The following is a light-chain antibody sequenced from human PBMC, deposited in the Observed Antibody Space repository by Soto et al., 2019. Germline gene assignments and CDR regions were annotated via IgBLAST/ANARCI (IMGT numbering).Light chain of an antibody. CDR3: QKYNSAPWT. V-gene: IGKV1-27*01. Sequence: DXXXTQSXSSLSASVGDRVTITCRASQGISNYLAWYQQKPGKVPKLLIYAASTLQSGVPSRFSGSGSGTDFTLTISSLQPEDVATYYCQKYNSAPWTFGQGTKVEIK. CDR2: AAS. CDR1: QGISNY. J-gene: IGKJ1*01.